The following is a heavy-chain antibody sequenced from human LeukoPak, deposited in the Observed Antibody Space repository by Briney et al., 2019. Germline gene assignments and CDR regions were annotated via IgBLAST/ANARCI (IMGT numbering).Heavy chain of an antibody. CDR2: INTNTGNP. J-gene: IGHJ4*02. Sequence: ASVKVSCKASGYSFTTFARNWVRQAPGQGLEWMGWINTNTGNPTYAQDFTGRFVFSLDTSVTTTFLEISSLKAEDTAIYYCARSSWIQQSSDFWGQGTLVTVSS. V-gene: IGHV7-4-1*02. CDR3: ARSSWIQQSSDF. D-gene: IGHD5-18*01. CDR1: GYSFTTFA.